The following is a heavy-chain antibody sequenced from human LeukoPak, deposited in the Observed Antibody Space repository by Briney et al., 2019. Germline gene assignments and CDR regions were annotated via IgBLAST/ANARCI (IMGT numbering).Heavy chain of an antibody. CDR2: ISSSGSTI. Sequence: PGGSLRLSCAASGFTFSSYEMNWVRQAPGKGLEWVSYISSSGSTIYYADSVKGRFTISRVNAKNSLYLQMNSLRAEDTAVYYCAREGAARDFNWFDPWGQGTLVTVSP. V-gene: IGHV3-48*03. CDR1: GFTFSSYE. D-gene: IGHD6-6*01. CDR3: AREGAARDFNWFDP. J-gene: IGHJ5*02.